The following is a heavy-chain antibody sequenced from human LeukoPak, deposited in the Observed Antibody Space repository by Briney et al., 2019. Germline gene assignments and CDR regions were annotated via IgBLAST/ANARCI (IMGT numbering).Heavy chain of an antibody. D-gene: IGHD1-7*01. J-gene: IGHJ3*01. Sequence: PSETLSLTCTVAGGSVSSGSYYWSWIRQPPGKGLEWIGYIYYSGSTDYNPSLKSRVTMSVDTSKNQFSLKLSSVTAADTAVYYCARGPGGGTAANWGQGTMVTVSS. CDR2: IYYSGST. CDR1: GGSVSSGSYY. CDR3: ARGPGGGTAAN. V-gene: IGHV4-61*01.